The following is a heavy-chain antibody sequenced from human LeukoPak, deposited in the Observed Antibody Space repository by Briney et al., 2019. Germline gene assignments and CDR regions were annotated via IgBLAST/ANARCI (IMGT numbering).Heavy chain of an antibody. D-gene: IGHD2-2*01. Sequence: ASVKVSCKASGYTFTSYYMHWVRQAPGQGLEWMGIINPSGGSTSYAQKFQGRVTMTRDTSTSTVYMELSSLRSEDTAVYYCARDVGYCSSTSCYGYYYFDHWGQGTLVTVSS. J-gene: IGHJ4*02. CDR3: ARDVGYCSSTSCYGYYYFDH. V-gene: IGHV1-46*01. CDR2: INPSGGST. CDR1: GYTFTSYY.